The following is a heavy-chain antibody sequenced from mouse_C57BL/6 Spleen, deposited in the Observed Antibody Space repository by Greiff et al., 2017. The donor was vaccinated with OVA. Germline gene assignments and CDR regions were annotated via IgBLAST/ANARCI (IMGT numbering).Heavy chain of an antibody. CDR1: GYTFTDYY. J-gene: IGHJ4*01. CDR2: IYPGSGNT. Sequence: QVQLQQSGAELVRPGASVKLSCKASGYTFTDYYINWVKQRPGQGLEWIARIYPGSGNTYYNEKFKGKATLTAEKSSSTAYMQLSSLTSEDSAVYFCARSIYYDSVYAMDYWGQGTSVTVSS. V-gene: IGHV1-76*01. D-gene: IGHD2-4*01. CDR3: ARSIYYDSVYAMDY.